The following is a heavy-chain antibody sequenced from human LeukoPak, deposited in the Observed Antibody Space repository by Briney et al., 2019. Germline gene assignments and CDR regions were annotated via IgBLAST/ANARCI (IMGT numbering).Heavy chain of an antibody. CDR3: ARAHDYGDYVWAFDI. J-gene: IGHJ3*02. V-gene: IGHV4-34*01. CDR1: GGSFSGYY. Sequence: SETLSLTCAVYGGSFSGYYWSWIRQPPRKGLEWIGEINHSGSTNYNPSLKSRVTISVDTSKNQFSLKLSSVTAADTAVYYCARAHDYGDYVWAFDIWGQGTMVTVSS. CDR2: INHSGST. D-gene: IGHD4-17*01.